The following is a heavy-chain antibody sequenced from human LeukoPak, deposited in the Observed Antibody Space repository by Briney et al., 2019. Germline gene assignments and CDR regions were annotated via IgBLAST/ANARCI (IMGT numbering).Heavy chain of an antibody. D-gene: IGHD5-24*01. CDR2: IYHSGST. J-gene: IGHJ4*02. V-gene: IGHV4-38-2*02. CDR1: GYSISSGYY. Sequence: SETLSLTCTVSGYSISSGYYWGWIRQPPGKGLEWIGSIYHSGSTNYNPSLKSRVTISVDTSKNQFSLKLSSVTAADTAVYYCARGGDGYNYWGQGTLVTVSS. CDR3: ARGGDGYNY.